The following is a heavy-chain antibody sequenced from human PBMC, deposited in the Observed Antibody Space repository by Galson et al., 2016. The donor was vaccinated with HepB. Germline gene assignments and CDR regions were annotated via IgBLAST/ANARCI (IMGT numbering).Heavy chain of an antibody. D-gene: IGHD2-2*01. CDR1: GFTFSRYA. V-gene: IGHV3-23*01. CDR2: ISGSGDRR. CDR3: AKDLDIVVVPSAIDY. Sequence: SLRLSCAASGFTFSRYAMSWVRQAPWKGLEWVSVISGSGDRRYYADSVKGRFIISRDSSKNTVYLQMNSLRVEDTAVYYCAKDLDIVVVPSAIDYWGQGTLITVSS. J-gene: IGHJ4*02.